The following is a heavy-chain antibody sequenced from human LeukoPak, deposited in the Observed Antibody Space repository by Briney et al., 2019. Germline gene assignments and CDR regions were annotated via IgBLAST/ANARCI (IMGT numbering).Heavy chain of an antibody. Sequence: ASVKVSCKASGYTFTGYYMHWVRQAAGQGLEWMGWINPNSGGTNYAPKFQGRVTMTRDTAISTAYMELSRLTSDDTAVYYCATLAAVAGPFWGQGTLVTVPS. V-gene: IGHV1-2*02. CDR1: GYTFTGYY. CDR2: INPNSGGT. D-gene: IGHD6-19*01. J-gene: IGHJ4*02. CDR3: ATLAAVAGPF.